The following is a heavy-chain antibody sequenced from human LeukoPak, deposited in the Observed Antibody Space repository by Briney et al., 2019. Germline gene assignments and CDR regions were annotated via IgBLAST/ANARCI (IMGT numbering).Heavy chain of an antibody. V-gene: IGHV4-59*01. CDR1: GGSTRSNY. CDR2: IYYGGST. CDR3: ARDGRNCTNNYCYTYFDP. J-gene: IGHJ5*02. Sequence: SETLTLTCSVAGGSTRSNYWSWIRQPPGKGPEWIGYIYYGGSTNYNPSLKSRVTISIDTSKNQFSLQLNSVTASDTAVYYCARDGRNCTNNYCYTYFDPWGPGILVTVSS. D-gene: IGHD2-8*01.